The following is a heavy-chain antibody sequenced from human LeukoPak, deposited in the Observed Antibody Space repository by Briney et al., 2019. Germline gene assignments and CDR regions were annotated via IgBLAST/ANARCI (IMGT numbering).Heavy chain of an antibody. Sequence: TGGSLRLSCAPSGFTFSSYEMNWVRQAPGKGLEWVSYISSSGSNRHYADSVWGRFTISRDNSKNTLYMQMNSLRADDTAVYYCAKENEHPYCRTTSCWPLGNWGQGTLVSVSS. V-gene: IGHV3-48*03. CDR2: ISSSGSNR. J-gene: IGHJ4*02. CDR3: AKENEHPYCRTTSCWPLGN. CDR1: GFTFSSYE. D-gene: IGHD2-2*01.